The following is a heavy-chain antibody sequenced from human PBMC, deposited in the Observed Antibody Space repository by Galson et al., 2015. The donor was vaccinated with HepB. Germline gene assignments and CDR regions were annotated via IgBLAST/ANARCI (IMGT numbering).Heavy chain of an antibody. CDR3: ARQRRVVGATPPYGMDV. J-gene: IGHJ6*02. V-gene: IGHV5-10-1*01. CDR1: GYSFTSYW. Sequence: QSGAEVKKPGESLRISCKGSGYSFTSYWISWVRQMPGKGLEWMGRIDPSDSYTNYSPSFQGHVTISADKSISTAYLQWSSLKASDTAMYYCARQRRVVGATPPYGMDVWGQGTTVTVSS. CDR2: IDPSDSYT. D-gene: IGHD1-26*01.